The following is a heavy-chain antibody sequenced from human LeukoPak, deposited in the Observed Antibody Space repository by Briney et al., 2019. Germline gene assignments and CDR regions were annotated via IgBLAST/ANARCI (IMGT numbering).Heavy chain of an antibody. V-gene: IGHV3-23*01. CDR3: APRRVRGSYFWFDP. Sequence: PGGSLRLSCAASGFTFSSYAMSWVRQAPGKGLEWVSAISGSGGSTYYADSVKGRFTISRDNSKNTLYLQMNSLRAEDTAVYYRAPRRVRGSYFWFDPWGQGTLVTVSS. J-gene: IGHJ5*02. CDR1: GFTFSSYA. CDR2: ISGSGGST. D-gene: IGHD3-16*01.